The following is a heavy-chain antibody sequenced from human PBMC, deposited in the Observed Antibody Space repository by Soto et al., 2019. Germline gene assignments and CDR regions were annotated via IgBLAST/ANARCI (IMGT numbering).Heavy chain of an antibody. CDR3: AKPSYIFGVVITGAFDY. Sequence: GGSLRLSCAASGFTFSDYYMSWIRQAPGKGLEWVSAISGSGGSTHYADSVKGRFTISRDNSKNMVFLQMNSLRAEDTAVYYCAKPSYIFGVVITGAFDYWGPGTQVTVSS. D-gene: IGHD3-3*02. V-gene: IGHV3-23*01. J-gene: IGHJ4*02. CDR2: ISGSGGST. CDR1: GFTFSDYY.